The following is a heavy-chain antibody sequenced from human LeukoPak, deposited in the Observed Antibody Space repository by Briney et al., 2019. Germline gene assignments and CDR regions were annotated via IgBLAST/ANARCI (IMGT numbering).Heavy chain of an antibody. Sequence: SETLSLTCTVSGGSINSYYWSWIRQPPGKGLQWIGCIHYSGSTNYNPSLKSRVTISVDTSRNQFSLKLNSVTAADTAVYYCAKSNGYGLIDIWGQGTMVTVSS. D-gene: IGHD3-22*01. CDR3: AKSNGYGLIDI. CDR1: GGSINSYY. V-gene: IGHV4-59*12. CDR2: IHYSGST. J-gene: IGHJ3*02.